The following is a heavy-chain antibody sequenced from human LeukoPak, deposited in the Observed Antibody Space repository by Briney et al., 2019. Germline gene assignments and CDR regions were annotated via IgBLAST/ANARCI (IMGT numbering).Heavy chain of an antibody. V-gene: IGHV1-18*01. CDR2: ISAYNGNT. D-gene: IGHD3-22*01. CDR1: GYTFTSYA. CDR3: ARDLEGNTYYYDSSGYPDY. Sequence: APVKVSCKASGYTFTSYAISWVRQAPGQGLEWMGWISAYNGNTNYAQKLQGRVTMTTDTSTSTAYMELRSLRSDDTAVYYCARDLEGNTYYYDSSGYPDYWGQGTLVTVSS. J-gene: IGHJ4*02.